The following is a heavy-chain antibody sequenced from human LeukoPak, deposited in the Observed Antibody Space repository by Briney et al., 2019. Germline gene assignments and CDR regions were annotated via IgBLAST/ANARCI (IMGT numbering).Heavy chain of an antibody. Sequence: GGSLRLSCAASGFAFNTYAMTWVRQAPEKGLQWVSTISTSGRATYYADSVEGRFTISRDNAKNTLYLQVNSLRAEDTAVYYCARGWGPGIGLFDYWGQGTLVTVSS. V-gene: IGHV3-23*01. J-gene: IGHJ4*02. CDR2: ISTSGRAT. CDR3: ARGWGPGIGLFDY. CDR1: GFAFNTYA. D-gene: IGHD1-26*01.